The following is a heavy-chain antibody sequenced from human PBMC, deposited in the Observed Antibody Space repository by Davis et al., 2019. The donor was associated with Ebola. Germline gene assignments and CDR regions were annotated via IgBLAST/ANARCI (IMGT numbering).Heavy chain of an antibody. V-gene: IGHV3-73*01. D-gene: IGHD6-6*01. CDR2: IRSKANSYAT. CDR1: GFTFSGSA. CDR3: AKDSSSSGHYYYGMDV. J-gene: IGHJ6*02. Sequence: GGSLRLSCAASGFTFSGSAMHWVRQASGKGLEWVGRIRSKANSYATAYAASVKGRFTISRDDSKNTAYLQMNSLKTEDTAVYYCAKDSSSSGHYYYGMDVWGQGTTVTVSS.